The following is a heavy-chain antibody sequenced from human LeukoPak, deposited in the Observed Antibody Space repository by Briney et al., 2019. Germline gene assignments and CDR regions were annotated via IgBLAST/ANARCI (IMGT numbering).Heavy chain of an antibody. CDR1: GGSISSSSYY. CDR3: AREGQQLVPPFDY. CDR2: IYYSGST. J-gene: IGHJ4*02. V-gene: IGHV4-39*07. D-gene: IGHD6-6*01. Sequence: SETLSLTCTVSGGSISSSSYYWGWIRQPPGKGLEWIGSIYYSGSTYYNPSLKSRVTISVDTSKNQFSLKLSSVTAADTAVYYCAREGQQLVPPFDYWGQGTLVTVSS.